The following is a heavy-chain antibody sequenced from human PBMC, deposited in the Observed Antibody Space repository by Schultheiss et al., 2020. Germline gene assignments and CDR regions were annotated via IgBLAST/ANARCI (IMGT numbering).Heavy chain of an antibody. CDR3: ARGGLALGGFDY. D-gene: IGHD3/OR15-3a*01. CDR2: ISTSSSSI. Sequence: GGSLRLSCAASGFTFSSYSMNWVRQAPGKGLEWLSYISTSSSSIYYADSVKGRFTISRDNAENSLYLQMNSLRDEDTAVYYCARGGLALGGFDYWGQGILVTVSS. V-gene: IGHV3-48*02. J-gene: IGHJ4*02. CDR1: GFTFSSYS.